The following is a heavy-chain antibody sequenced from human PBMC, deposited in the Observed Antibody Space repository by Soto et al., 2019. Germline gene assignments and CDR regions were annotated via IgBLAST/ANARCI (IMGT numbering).Heavy chain of an antibody. CDR3: AKAGPYYYDSSGYLDY. D-gene: IGHD3-22*01. CDR1: GFTFSSYV. Sequence: PGGSLRLSCVASGFTFSSYVIHWVRQAPGKGLEWVAVITHDGSQKYYADYVKGRFTISRDNSKNTLYLQMNSLREDDTAVYYCAKAGPYYYDSSGYLDYWGQGTLVTVSS. V-gene: IGHV3-30*04. CDR2: ITHDGSQK. J-gene: IGHJ4*02.